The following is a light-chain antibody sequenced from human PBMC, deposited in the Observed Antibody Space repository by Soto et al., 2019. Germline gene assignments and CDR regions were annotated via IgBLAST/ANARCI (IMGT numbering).Light chain of an antibody. V-gene: IGLV2-23*03. Sequence: QSGLTQPASVSLSPGQSISISCTGTSSDVVTYNLVSSYQQHPGKGPTVLIYEGTKRPSGVSNRFSGSKSGNTASLTISGLQTEDEADYFWHSFARRTPFSYFFGTGAKVTGL. J-gene: IGLJ1*01. CDR2: EGT. CDR3: HSFARRTPFSYF. CDR1: SSDVVTYNL.